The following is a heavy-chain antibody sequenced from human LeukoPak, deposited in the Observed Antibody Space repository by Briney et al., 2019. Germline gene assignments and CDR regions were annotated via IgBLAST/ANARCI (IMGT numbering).Heavy chain of an antibody. CDR1: GGSFSGYY. D-gene: IGHD2-15*01. J-gene: IGHJ5*02. V-gene: IGHV4-34*01. CDR3: ARASGGSCYSCYNWFDP. CDR2: INHSGST. Sequence: SETLSLTCAVYGGSFSGYYWSWIRQPPGKGLEWIGEINHSGSTNYNPSLKSRVTTSVDTSKNQFSLKLSSVTAADTAVYYCARASGGSCYSCYNWFDPWGQGTLVTVSS.